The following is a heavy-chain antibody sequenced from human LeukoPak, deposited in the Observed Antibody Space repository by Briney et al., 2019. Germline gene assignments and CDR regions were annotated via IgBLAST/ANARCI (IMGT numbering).Heavy chain of an antibody. J-gene: IGHJ6*03. V-gene: IGHV4-30-4*08. CDR1: GGSISSADYY. CDR2: IYYSGST. CDR3: ARDKLYYYDSSGYSYYYYMDV. D-gene: IGHD3-22*01. Sequence: PSETLSLTCTVSGGSISSADYYWSWIRQPPGKGLEWIGYIYYSGSTYYNPSLKSRVTISVDTSKNQFSLKLSSVTAADTAVYYCARDKLYYYDSSGYSYYYYMDVWGKGTTVAVSS.